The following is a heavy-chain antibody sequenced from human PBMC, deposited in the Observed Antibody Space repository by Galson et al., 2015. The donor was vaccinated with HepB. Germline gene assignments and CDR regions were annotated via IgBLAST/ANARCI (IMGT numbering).Heavy chain of an antibody. V-gene: IGHV3-21*01. D-gene: IGHD3-10*01. CDR2: ISSSSSYI. Sequence: SLRLSCAASGFTFSSYSMNWVRQAPGKGLEWVSSISSSSSYIYYADSVKGRFTISRDNAKNSLYLQMNSLRAEDTAVYYCARDPGGGILWFGELENWGQGTLVTVSS. J-gene: IGHJ4*02. CDR1: GFTFSSYS. CDR3: ARDPGGGILWFGELEN.